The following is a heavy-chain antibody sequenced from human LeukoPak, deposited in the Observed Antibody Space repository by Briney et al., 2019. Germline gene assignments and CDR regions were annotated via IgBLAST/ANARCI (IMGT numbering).Heavy chain of an antibody. J-gene: IGHJ1*01. V-gene: IGHV1-18*01. D-gene: IGHD6-13*01. CDR2: ISAYNGNT. CDR3: ARDALGIAAAGTGSYFQH. Sequence: ASVKVSCKASGYTFTSYGISWVRQAPGQGLEWVGWISAYNGNTNYAQKLQGRVTMTTDTSTSTAYMELRSLRSDDTAVYYCARDALGIAAAGTGSYFQHWGQGTLVTVSS. CDR1: GYTFTSYG.